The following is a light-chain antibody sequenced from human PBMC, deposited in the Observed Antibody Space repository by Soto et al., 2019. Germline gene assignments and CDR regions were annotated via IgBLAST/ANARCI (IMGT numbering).Light chain of an antibody. Sequence: DIQMTQSPSTLSVSVGDRVTITCRASQNINSELAWYQQKAGKAPNLLIYKASTLEGGVPFRFSGSGFGTEFTLAISCLQPDDSATYYCQQFKSYQVTFGQGTRLEIK. CDR3: QQFKSYQVT. V-gene: IGKV1-5*03. CDR1: QNINSE. J-gene: IGKJ5*01. CDR2: KAS.